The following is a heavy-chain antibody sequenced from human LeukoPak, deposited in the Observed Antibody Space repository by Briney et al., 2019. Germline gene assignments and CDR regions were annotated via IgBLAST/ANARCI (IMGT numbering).Heavy chain of an antibody. CDR3: AKGQGSSTSFFDH. CDR2: ISWNSGSI. V-gene: IGHV3-9*03. Sequence: HPGGSLRLSCAASGFTFDDYAMHWVRQAPGKGLEWVSGISWNSGSIGYADSVKGRFTISRDNAKNSLYLQMNSLRAEDMALYYCAKGQGSSTSFFDHWGQGTLVTVSS. CDR1: GFTFDDYA. J-gene: IGHJ4*02. D-gene: IGHD2-2*01.